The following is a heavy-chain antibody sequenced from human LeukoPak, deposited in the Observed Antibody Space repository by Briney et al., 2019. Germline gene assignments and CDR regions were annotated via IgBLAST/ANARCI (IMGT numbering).Heavy chain of an antibody. D-gene: IGHD3-10*01. CDR1: GFTFSSYA. V-gene: IGHV3-30-3*01. J-gene: IGHJ4*02. CDR3: ARDAYYYVSGTYFYDSGPGVPDY. Sequence: GGSLRLSCAASGFTFSSYAMHWVRQAPGKGLEWVAVISYDGSNKYYADSVKGRFTISRDNSKNTLYLQMNSLRAEDTAVYYCARDAYYYVSGTYFYDSGPGVPDYWGQGTLVTVSP. CDR2: ISYDGSNK.